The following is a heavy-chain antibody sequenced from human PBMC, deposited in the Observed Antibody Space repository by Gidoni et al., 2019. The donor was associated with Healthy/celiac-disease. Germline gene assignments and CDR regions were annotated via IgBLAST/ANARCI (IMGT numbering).Heavy chain of an antibody. V-gene: IGHV3-33*01. CDR2: IWYDGSNK. CDR3: ARSSFVYYYYGMDV. J-gene: IGHJ6*02. Sequence: QVQLVESGGGGVQPGRSLRLSCAASVFTFSSYGMHWVRQAPGKGLEWVAVIWYDGSNKYYAVSVKGRFTISRDNSKNTLYLQMNSLRAEDTAVYYCARSSFVYYYYGMDVWGQGTKVTVSS. CDR1: VFTFSSYG.